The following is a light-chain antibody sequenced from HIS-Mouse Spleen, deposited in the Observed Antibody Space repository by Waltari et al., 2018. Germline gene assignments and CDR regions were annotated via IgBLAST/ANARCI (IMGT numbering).Light chain of an antibody. CDR3: QQLNSYPPT. J-gene: IGKJ1*01. CDR1: QGISSY. V-gene: IGKV1-9*01. CDR2: AAS. Sequence: IWMTQSPSLLSASTGDRVTIRCRASQGISSYLAWYQQKPGKAPKLLIYAASTLQSGVPSRFSGSGSGTEFTLTISSLQPEDFATYYCQQLNSYPPTFGQGTKVEIK.